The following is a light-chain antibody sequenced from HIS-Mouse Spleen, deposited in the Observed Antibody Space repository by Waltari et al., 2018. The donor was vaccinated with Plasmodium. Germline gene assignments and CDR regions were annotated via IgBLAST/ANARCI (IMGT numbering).Light chain of an antibody. CDR2: EDS. CDR3: YSTDSSGNHRV. Sequence: SYELTQPPSVSVSPRQPARLTCSGDALPKNYAYWYQQKSGQAPVLVIYEDSKRPSGIPATCSGSSSRTMDTLTISGAQVEDEADYFCYSTDSSGNHRVFGGGTKLTVL. J-gene: IGLJ3*02. CDR1: ALPKNY. V-gene: IGLV3-10*01.